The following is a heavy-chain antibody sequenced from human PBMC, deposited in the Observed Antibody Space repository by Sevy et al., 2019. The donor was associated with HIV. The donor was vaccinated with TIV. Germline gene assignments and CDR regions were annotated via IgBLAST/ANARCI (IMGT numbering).Heavy chain of an antibody. CDR1: GFTFSGSA. J-gene: IGHJ4*01. CDR3: TRGGAXDSSSXXXYFXX. CDR2: IRSKGNSYAA. V-gene: IGHV3-73*01. Sequence: GGSLRLSCAASGFTFSGSAMQWVRQASGKGLEWVGRIRSKGNSYAAESAASEKGRFTISRDDSKITVYLQMNSLKTEDTAVYXCTRGGAXDSSSXXXYFXXXXXXTLVTVSS. D-gene: IGHD6-13*01.